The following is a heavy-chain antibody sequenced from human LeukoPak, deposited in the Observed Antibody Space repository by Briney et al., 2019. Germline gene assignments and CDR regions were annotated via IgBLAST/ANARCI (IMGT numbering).Heavy chain of an antibody. CDR1: GFTFSDYY. V-gene: IGHV3-11*01. CDR3: ARDLKQWLVQRYCDL. J-gene: IGHJ2*01. CDR2: ISSSGSTI. D-gene: IGHD6-19*01. Sequence: GGSLRLSCAASGFTFSDYYMSWIRQAPGKGLEWVSYISSSGSTIYYADSVKGRFTISRDNAKNSLYLQMNSLRAEDTAVYYCARDLKQWLVQRYCDLWGRGTLVTVSS.